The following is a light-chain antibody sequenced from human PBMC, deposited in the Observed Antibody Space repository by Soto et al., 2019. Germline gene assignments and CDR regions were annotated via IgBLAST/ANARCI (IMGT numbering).Light chain of an antibody. CDR2: GAS. CDR1: RSVATN. CDR3: QQYNSWPWT. Sequence: EMVMTQSPATLSVSPGERATLSCRASRSVATNLAWYQQTPGQALRLLIYGASTRATALPPRFSASGSGTEFTLTISSLQSEDSAVYYCQQYNSWPWTFGQGTKVEMK. V-gene: IGKV3-15*01. J-gene: IGKJ1*01.